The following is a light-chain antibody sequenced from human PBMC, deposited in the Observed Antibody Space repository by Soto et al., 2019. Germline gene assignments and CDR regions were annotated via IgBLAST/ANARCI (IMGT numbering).Light chain of an antibody. CDR1: QTINNN. J-gene: IGKJ1*01. V-gene: IGKV1-16*01. CDR3: QQYNTYPWT. Sequence: IQMTQSPSSLSASVGARVTITCRASQTINNNLNWYQQKPGKAPKLLIYGASSLQSGVPSRFSGSGSGTDFTLTVSSLQPDDSATYYCQQYNTYPWTFGQGTKVDIK. CDR2: GAS.